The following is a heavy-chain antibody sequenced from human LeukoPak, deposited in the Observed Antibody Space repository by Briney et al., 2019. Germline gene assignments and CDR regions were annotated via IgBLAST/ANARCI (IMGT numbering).Heavy chain of an antibody. CDR2: ISGSGGTT. V-gene: IGHV3-23*01. CDR3: AKVGATAALCY. Sequence: PGGSLRLSCAASGFTVSSNYMSWVRQAPGKGLEWVSTISGSGGTTYYADSVKGRFTISRDSSKNTLFLQMNSLRAEDTAVYYCAKVGATAALCYWGQGTLVTVSS. J-gene: IGHJ4*02. D-gene: IGHD6-13*01. CDR1: GFTVSSNY.